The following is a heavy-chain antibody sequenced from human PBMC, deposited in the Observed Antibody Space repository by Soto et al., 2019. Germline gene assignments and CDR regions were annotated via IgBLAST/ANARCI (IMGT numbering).Heavy chain of an antibody. CDR1: GYTFTSYA. D-gene: IGHD3-16*01. V-gene: IGHV1-3*01. CDR3: AMVDVYVTPSPQDV. J-gene: IGHJ6*02. Sequence: GASVKVSCKASGYTFTSYAMRWVRQAPGQRLEWMGRISADNGNTNSAQKFQGRVTMSRDTSTSTAYMELRSLRSNDTAIYYCAMVDVYVTPSPQDVWGQGTTVTVS. CDR2: ISADNGNT.